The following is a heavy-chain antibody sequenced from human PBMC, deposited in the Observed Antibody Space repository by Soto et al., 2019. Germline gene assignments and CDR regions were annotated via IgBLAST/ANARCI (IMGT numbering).Heavy chain of an antibody. Sequence: GGSLRLSCAASGFTFSSYSMNWVRPAPGKGLEWVSSISSSSSYIYYADSVKGRFTISRDNAKNSLYLQMNSLRAEDTAVYYCARDGLSGRQLWSGYYYYSGMDVWGQGTTVPVS. D-gene: IGHD5-18*01. CDR1: GFTFSSYS. CDR3: ARDGLSGRQLWSGYYYYSGMDV. CDR2: ISSSSSYI. V-gene: IGHV3-21*01. J-gene: IGHJ6*02.